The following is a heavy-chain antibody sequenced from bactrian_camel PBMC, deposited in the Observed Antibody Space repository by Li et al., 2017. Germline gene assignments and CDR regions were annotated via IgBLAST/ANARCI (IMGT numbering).Heavy chain of an antibody. J-gene: IGHJ4*01. Sequence: HVQLVESGGGSVQAGGSLTLSCTASGNPGRSTCMGWIRQAPGMEREAVAAIYTGLGRAHYADSVLGRFSISEDTASDTLFLQMNSLKPEDTAMYYCAAGSSRGVPFRERGYPYWGQGTQVTVS. CDR3: AAGSSRGVPFRERGYPY. CDR2: IYTGLGRA. V-gene: IGHV3S54*01. D-gene: IGHD3*01. CDR1: GNPGRSTC.